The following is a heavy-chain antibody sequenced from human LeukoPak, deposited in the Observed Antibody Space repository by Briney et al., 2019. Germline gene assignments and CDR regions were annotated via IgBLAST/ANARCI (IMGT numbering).Heavy chain of an antibody. Sequence: GGSLRLSCAASGFTFSICSMNWVRQAPGKGLEWVSSISGSSTYIYYADSVKGRFTISRDNAKNSLYLQMNSLRAEDAAVYYCARDFIAVAGEKSFDYWGQGTLVTVSS. J-gene: IGHJ4*02. V-gene: IGHV3-21*01. CDR1: GFTFSICS. D-gene: IGHD6-19*01. CDR2: ISGSSTYI. CDR3: ARDFIAVAGEKSFDY.